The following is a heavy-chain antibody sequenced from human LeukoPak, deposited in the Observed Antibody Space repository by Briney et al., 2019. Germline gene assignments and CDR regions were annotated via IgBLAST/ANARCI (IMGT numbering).Heavy chain of an antibody. V-gene: IGHV4-39*07. CDR1: GGSISSSSYY. D-gene: IGHD3-3*01. Sequence: SETLSLTCTVSGGSISSSSYYWGWIRQPPGKGLEWIGSIYYSGSTYYNPSLKSRVTISVDTSKNQFSLKLSSVTAADTAVYYCARTYYDFWSGYYNRWFDPWGQGTLVTVSS. CDR3: ARTYYDFWSGYYNRWFDP. J-gene: IGHJ5*02. CDR2: IYYSGST.